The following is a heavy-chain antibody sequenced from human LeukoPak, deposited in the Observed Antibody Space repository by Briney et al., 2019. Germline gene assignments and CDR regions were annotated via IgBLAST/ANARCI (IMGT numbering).Heavy chain of an antibody. CDR3: ARDADTAMGA. D-gene: IGHD5-18*01. V-gene: IGHV3-48*03. J-gene: IGHJ5*02. CDR1: GFTFSSYE. CDR2: ISSNGSTI. Sequence: PGGSLRLSCAASGFTFSSYEMNWVRQAPGKGLEWVSYISSNGSTIYYADSVKGRFTISRDNAKNPLYLQMNSLRADDTAVYYCARDADTAMGAWGQGTLATVSS.